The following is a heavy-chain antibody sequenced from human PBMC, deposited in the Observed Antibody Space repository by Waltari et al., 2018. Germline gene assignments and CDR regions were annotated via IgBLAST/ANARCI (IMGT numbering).Heavy chain of an antibody. CDR3: ARLRLERGGYDH. V-gene: IGHV1-2*02. J-gene: IGHJ5*02. Sequence: QVQLVPSGAEVKKPGASVKVSCRASGYTFIAHYIHWIRQAPGKGLEWMGWIIPARGVSNFAQKFRGRVTMTRDTSINTVYMELNGLTSDDTAIYYCARLRLERGGYDHWGQGSQITVSS. CDR2: IIPARGVS. CDR1: GYTFIAHY. D-gene: IGHD5-12*01.